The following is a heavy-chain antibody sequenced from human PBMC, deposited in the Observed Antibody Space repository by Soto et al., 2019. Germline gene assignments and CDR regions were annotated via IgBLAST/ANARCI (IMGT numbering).Heavy chain of an antibody. Sequence: EVQLVESGGGLVQPGGSLRLSCAASGFTFSTYWMSWVRQAPGKGPEWVANIKGDESEKYYVDSVKGRFTISRDNAKNSMYLQRNSLRAEDTAMYSCAREGQHGAPPGDYWGQGTLVIVSS. CDR3: AREGQHGAPPGDY. CDR1: GFTFSTYW. J-gene: IGHJ4*02. CDR2: IKGDESEK. D-gene: IGHD2-21*01. V-gene: IGHV3-7*04.